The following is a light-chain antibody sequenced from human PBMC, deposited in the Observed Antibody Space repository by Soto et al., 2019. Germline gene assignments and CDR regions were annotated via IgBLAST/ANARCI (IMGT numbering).Light chain of an antibody. CDR2: DAS. Sequence: DIQMTQSPSTLSASVGDRVTITCRASQRISNWLAWYQQKAGKAPKLLIYDASSLKSGVPSRFSGSGSGTEFTLTISNLQPEDAATYYCQHYNSYSEAFGQGTKVELK. CDR3: QHYNSYSEA. CDR1: QRISNW. J-gene: IGKJ1*01. V-gene: IGKV1-5*01.